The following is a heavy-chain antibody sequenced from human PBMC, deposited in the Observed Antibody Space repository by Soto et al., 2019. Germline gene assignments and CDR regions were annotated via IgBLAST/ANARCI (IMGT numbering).Heavy chain of an antibody. CDR2: IWYDGSNK. D-gene: IGHD6-13*01. J-gene: IGHJ4*02. Sequence: GGSLRLSCAASGFTFSSYGMHWVRQAPGKGLEWVAVIWYDGSNKYYADSVKGRFTISRDNSKNTLYLQMNSLRAEDTAVYYCAREGVAAAGTCYFDYWGQGTLVTVS. V-gene: IGHV3-33*01. CDR3: AREGVAAAGTCYFDY. CDR1: GFTFSSYG.